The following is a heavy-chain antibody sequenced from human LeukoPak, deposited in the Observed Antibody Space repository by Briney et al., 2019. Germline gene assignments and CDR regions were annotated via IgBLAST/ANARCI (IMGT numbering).Heavy chain of an antibody. D-gene: IGHD3-3*02. J-gene: IGHJ5*02. V-gene: IGHV5-51*01. Sequence: RLGESLKISLQGSGYIFSIYRIGWVRQMPGRGVEWMAIIYPGDSRTRYNSSFEGQVTITAEKTINTAYLQCSNLKARATTMYYCAFRKFSIPSFDPRGQGALVTLSS. CDR3: AFRKFSIPSFDP. CDR1: GYIFSIYR. CDR2: IYPGDSRT.